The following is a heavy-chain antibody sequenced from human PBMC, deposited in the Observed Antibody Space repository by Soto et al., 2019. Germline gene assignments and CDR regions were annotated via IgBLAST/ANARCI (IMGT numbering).Heavy chain of an antibody. Sequence: VQLVESGGDLVRPGGSLRLSCAASGFTFSRHWMAWVRQSPRSGLEWVANIKHDGSETYVVDSVRGRLTISRDNAKNLVNLQMNSLRVEDTAVYYCVRYSGGGGWFIDYWGQGTLVTVSS. CDR1: GFTFSRHW. D-gene: IGHD5-12*01. J-gene: IGHJ4*02. V-gene: IGHV3-7*03. CDR3: VRYSGGGGWFIDY. CDR2: IKHDGSET.